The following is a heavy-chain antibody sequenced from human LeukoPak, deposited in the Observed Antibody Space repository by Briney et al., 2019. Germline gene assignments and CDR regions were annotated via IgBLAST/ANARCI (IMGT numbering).Heavy chain of an antibody. CDR2: VHLDGRT. D-gene: IGHD3-3*01. CDR1: GGSVTSTNW. V-gene: IGHV4-4*02. Sequence: SETLSLTCGVSGGSVTSTNWWTWVRQPPGKGLEWIGEVHLDGRTNYNPSLKSRPTMSVDLSENHISLKLTSVTAADTAVYYCAREGGFYRPLDYSGQGTLVTVSS. J-gene: IGHJ4*02. CDR3: AREGGFYRPLDY.